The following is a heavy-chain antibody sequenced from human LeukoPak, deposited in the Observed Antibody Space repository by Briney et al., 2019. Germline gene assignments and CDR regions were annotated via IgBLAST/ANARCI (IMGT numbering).Heavy chain of an antibody. V-gene: IGHV3-21*03. CDR2: ISLSSSYI. Sequence: GGSLRLSCAASGFTFSSYSMNWVRQAPGKGLEWVSSISLSSSYIYYADSVKGRFTISRDNAKNSLFLQINSLSAEDTAVFYFARGRQQLVHYYFDYWGQGTLVTVSS. D-gene: IGHD6-13*01. J-gene: IGHJ4*02. CDR3: ARGRQQLVHYYFDY. CDR1: GFTFSSYS.